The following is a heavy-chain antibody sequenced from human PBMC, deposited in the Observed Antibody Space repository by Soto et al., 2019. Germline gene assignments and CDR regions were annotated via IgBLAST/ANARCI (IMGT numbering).Heavy chain of an antibody. CDR1: GFIFSDYY. CDR2: ISSTGSTI. J-gene: IGHJ6*02. D-gene: IGHD6-13*01. V-gene: IGHV3-11*01. CDR3: ARVYSSSWYNGMDV. Sequence: QVQLVESGGGLVKPGGSLRLSCAASGFIFSDYYMSWIRQAPGKGLEWVSYISSTGSTIYYADSVKGRFTISRDNAKNSLYLQMSSLRAEDTAVYYCARVYSSSWYNGMDVWGQGTTVTVSS.